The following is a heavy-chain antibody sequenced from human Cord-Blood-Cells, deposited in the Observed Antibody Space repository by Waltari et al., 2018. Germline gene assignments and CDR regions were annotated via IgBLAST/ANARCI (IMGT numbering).Heavy chain of an antibody. Sequence: QVQLQESGPGLVKPSQTLSLTCTLPGGPIRSGDYYWSWSRQPPGKGLEWIGYIYYSGSTYYNPSLKSRVTISVDTSKNQFSLKLSSVTAADTAVYYCARGNGYSSSWFDYWGQGTLVTVSS. D-gene: IGHD6-13*01. CDR3: ARGNGYSSSWFDY. V-gene: IGHV4-30-4*08. CDR1: GGPIRSGDYY. J-gene: IGHJ4*02. CDR2: IYYSGST.